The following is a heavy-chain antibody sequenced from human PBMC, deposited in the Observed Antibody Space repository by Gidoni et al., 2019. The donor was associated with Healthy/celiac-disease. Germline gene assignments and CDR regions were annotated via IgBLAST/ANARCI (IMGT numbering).Heavy chain of an antibody. CDR3: ARHYYDSSGSPFDP. Sequence: QLQLQESGPGLVKPSEPLSLTCTVSGGSISSSSYYWGWIRQPPGKGLEWIGSIYYSGSTYYNPSLKSRVTISVDTSKNQFSLKLSSVTAADTAVYYCARHYYDSSGSPFDPWGQGTLVTVSS. D-gene: IGHD3-22*01. CDR1: GGSISSSSYY. V-gene: IGHV4-39*01. J-gene: IGHJ5*02. CDR2: IYYSGST.